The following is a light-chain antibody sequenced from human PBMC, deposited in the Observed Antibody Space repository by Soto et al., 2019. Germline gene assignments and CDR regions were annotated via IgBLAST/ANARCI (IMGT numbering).Light chain of an antibody. CDR2: DAS. CDR1: QSFSGY. V-gene: IGKV3-11*01. CDR3: QQRSNWPRSIT. J-gene: IGKJ5*01. Sequence: EIVLTQSPATLSLSPGEKATFSARASQSFSGYLAWYQQKPGQAPRLLIYDASNRATGIPARFSGSGSGTDFTLTISSLEPEDFAVYYCQQRSNWPRSITFGQGTRLEIK.